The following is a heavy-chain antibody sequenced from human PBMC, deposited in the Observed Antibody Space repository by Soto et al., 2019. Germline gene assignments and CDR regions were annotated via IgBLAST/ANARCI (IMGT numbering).Heavy chain of an antibody. CDR3: TPILEYSSSILPDY. J-gene: IGHJ4*02. V-gene: IGHV3-15*07. Sequence: GGSLRLSCAASGFTFSNAWMNWVRQAPGKGLEWVGRIKSKTDGGTTDYAAPVKGRFTISRDDSKNTLYLQMNSLKTEDTAVYYCTPILEYSSSILPDYWGQGTLVTVSS. D-gene: IGHD6-6*01. CDR2: IKSKTDGGTT. CDR1: GFTFSNAW.